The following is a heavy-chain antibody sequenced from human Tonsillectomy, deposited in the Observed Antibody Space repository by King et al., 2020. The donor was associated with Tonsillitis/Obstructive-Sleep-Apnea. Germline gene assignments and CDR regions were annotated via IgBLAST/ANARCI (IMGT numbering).Heavy chain of an antibody. V-gene: IGHV3-33*01. CDR1: GFTFSSYG. D-gene: IGHD6-19*01. J-gene: IGHJ4*02. CDR2: IWYDGSNK. CDR3: ARAGYSSCGGGPSFDY. Sequence: VQLVESGGGVVQPGRSLRLSCAASGFTFSSYGMHWVRQAPGKGLEWVAVIWYDGSNKYYADSVKGRFTISRDNSKNTLYLQMNSLRAEDTAVYYCARAGYSSCGGGPSFDYWGQGTLVTVSS.